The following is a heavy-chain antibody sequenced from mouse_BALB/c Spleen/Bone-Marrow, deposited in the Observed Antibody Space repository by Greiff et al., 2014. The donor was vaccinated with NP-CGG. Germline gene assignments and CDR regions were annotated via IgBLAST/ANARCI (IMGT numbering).Heavy chain of an antibody. V-gene: IGHV1-4*01. J-gene: IGHJ4*01. CDR1: GYTFTRYT. Sequence: QVQLQQPGAELARPGASVKMSCQASGYTFTRYTMHWEKKRPGQGLEWIGYIIPNSGYSNYNQKFKDKATLTADKSSSTAYIQLSSLTSEDSAVYYCTIRYYAMDYWGQGTSVTVSS. CDR2: IIPNSGYS. CDR3: TIRYYAMDY. D-gene: IGHD1-1*01.